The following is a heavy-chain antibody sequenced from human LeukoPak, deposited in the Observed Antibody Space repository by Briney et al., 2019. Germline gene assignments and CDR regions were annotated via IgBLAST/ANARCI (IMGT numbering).Heavy chain of an antibody. CDR2: IYYSGNT. CDR3: ARAYYDYVWGSYPMDY. Sequence: SETLSLTCTVSGGSISSYYWSWIRQPPGKGLEWIGYIYYSGNTNYNPSLKSRVTISVDTSKNQFSLKLSSVTAADTAAYYCARAYYDYVWGSYPMDYWGQGTLVTVSS. D-gene: IGHD3-16*02. J-gene: IGHJ4*02. CDR1: GGSISSYY. V-gene: IGHV4-59*01.